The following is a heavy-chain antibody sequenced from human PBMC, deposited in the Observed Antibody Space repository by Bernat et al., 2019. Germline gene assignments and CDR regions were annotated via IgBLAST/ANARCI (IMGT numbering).Heavy chain of an antibody. CDR3: ARGSDSAWTDDSFDI. CDR1: GFSFSSYW. CDR2: INGDGVRT. V-gene: IGHV3-74*01. Sequence: EVQLVESGGGLVQPGGSLRVSCAASGFSFSSYWMHWVRQAPGEGLMWVSCINGDGVRTRDADSVKGRFTISRDNTKKTLCLQMNSLRDEDTAVYYCARGSDSAWTDDSFDIWGQGTVVTVSS. J-gene: IGHJ3*02. D-gene: IGHD6-19*01.